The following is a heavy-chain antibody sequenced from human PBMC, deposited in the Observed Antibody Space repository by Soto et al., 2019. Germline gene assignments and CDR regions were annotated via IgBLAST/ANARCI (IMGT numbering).Heavy chain of an antibody. CDR1: GYSIASGDY. CDR3: ARTFDYYGMDV. V-gene: IGHV4-38-2*01. Sequence: PSETLSLTCAVSGYSIASGDYWAWIRQSPGKGLEWIGSIYHAGSVYYNPPLNSRVAVSLDTSKNHFSLKLTSVTAADTAVYYCARTFDYYGMDVWGQGTTVT. CDR2: IYHAGSV. J-gene: IGHJ6*02.